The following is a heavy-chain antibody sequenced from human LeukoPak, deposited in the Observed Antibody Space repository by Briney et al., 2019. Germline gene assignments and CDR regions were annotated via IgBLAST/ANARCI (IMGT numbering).Heavy chain of an antibody. Sequence: SVKVSCKASGGTFSSYAISWVRQAPGQGLEWMGGIIPIFGTANYAQKFQGRVTITADESTSTAYMELSSLRSEDTAVYYCARTAKPYYYYYGMDVWGQGTTVTVSS. CDR2: IIPIFGTA. V-gene: IGHV1-69*13. CDR3: ARTAKPYYYYYGMDV. J-gene: IGHJ6*02. CDR1: GGTFSSYA.